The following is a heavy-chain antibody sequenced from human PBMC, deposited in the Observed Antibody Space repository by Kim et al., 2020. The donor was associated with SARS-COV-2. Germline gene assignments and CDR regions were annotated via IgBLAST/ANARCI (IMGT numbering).Heavy chain of an antibody. CDR1: GFTFSIYS. CDR2: ISSSSSYI. V-gene: IGHV3-21*01. J-gene: IGHJ4*02. CDR3: ARDDYDSSGYSLDY. Sequence: GGSLRLSCVASGFTFSIYSMNWVRQAPGKGLEWVSSISSSSSYIYYADSLKGRFSISRDNAKNSLFLQMNSLRVEDTAVYYCARDDYDSSGYSLDYWGQGTLVTVSS. D-gene: IGHD3-22*01.